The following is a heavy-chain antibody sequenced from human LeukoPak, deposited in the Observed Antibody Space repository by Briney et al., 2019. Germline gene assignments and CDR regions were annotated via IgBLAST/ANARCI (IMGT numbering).Heavy chain of an antibody. Sequence: ASVKVSCKASGYTFTGYYMHWVRQAPGQGLEWTGWINPNSGGTNYAQKFQGRVTMTRDTSISTAYMELSRLRSDDTAVYYCARGRVRDYYYYYYYMDVWGKGTTVTVSS. J-gene: IGHJ6*03. V-gene: IGHV1-2*02. CDR2: INPNSGGT. D-gene: IGHD1-1*01. CDR3: ARGRVRDYYYYYYYMDV. CDR1: GYTFTGYY.